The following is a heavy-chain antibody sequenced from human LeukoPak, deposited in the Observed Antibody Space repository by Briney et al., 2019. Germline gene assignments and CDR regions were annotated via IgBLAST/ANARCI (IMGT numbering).Heavy chain of an antibody. CDR2: ISGSGGRT. D-gene: IGHD4-17*01. V-gene: IGHV3-23*01. CDR1: GFIFSSYA. CDR3: AQAGSLDYAVGN. Sequence: GGSLRLSCAASGFIFSSYAMSWVRQAPGKGLKWVSTISGSGGRTYYADSVKGRFTISRDNSKNTLYLQMNNLRAEDTAVYYCAQAGSLDYAVGNWGQGTLVTVSP. J-gene: IGHJ4*02.